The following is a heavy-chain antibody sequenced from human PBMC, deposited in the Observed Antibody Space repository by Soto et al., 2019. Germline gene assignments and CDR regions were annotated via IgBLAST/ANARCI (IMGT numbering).Heavy chain of an antibody. CDR1: GYTFTSYY. Sequence: ASVKVSCKASGYTFTSYYTHWVRQAPGQGLEWMGIINPSGGSTSYAQKFQGRVTMTRDTSTSTVYMELSSLRSEDTAVYYCARDLCGTPGGSCYYGMDVWGQGTTVTVSS. CDR3: ARDLCGTPGGSCYYGMDV. J-gene: IGHJ6*02. D-gene: IGHD3-10*01. CDR2: INPSGGST. V-gene: IGHV1-46*01.